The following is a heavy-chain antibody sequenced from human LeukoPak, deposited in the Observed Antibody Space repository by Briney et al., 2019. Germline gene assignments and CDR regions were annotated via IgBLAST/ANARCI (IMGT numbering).Heavy chain of an antibody. V-gene: IGHV1-8*01. J-gene: IGHJ4*02. CDR3: ARGRRDIVVVPAAYYFDY. D-gene: IGHD2-2*01. Sequence: ASVQVSCKASVYTFTSYDINWVRQATGQGLEWMGWMNPNSGNTGYAQKFQGRVTMTRNTSISTAYMELSSLRSEDTAVYYCARGRRDIVVVPAAYYFDYWGQGTLVTVSS. CDR2: MNPNSGNT. CDR1: VYTFTSYD.